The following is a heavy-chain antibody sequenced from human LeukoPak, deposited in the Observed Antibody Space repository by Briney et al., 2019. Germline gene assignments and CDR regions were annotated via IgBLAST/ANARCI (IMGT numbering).Heavy chain of an antibody. CDR2: IKQDGSEK. J-gene: IGHJ6*03. Sequence: PGGSLRLSCTASRFTFSSYWMSWVRQAPGKGLEWVANIKQDGSEKYYVDSVKGRFTISRDNAKNSLYLQMNSLRAEDTAVYYCARDNRLSSGSYYGGTYYYYYYMDVWGKGTTVTVSS. D-gene: IGHD1-26*01. CDR3: ARDNRLSSGSYYGGTYYYYYYMDV. CDR1: RFTFSSYW. V-gene: IGHV3-7*01.